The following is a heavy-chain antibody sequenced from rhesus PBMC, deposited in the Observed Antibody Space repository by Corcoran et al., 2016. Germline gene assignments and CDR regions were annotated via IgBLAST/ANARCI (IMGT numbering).Heavy chain of an antibody. CDR3: AKAGVTTVAATVARRGSFDY. D-gene: IGHD4-29*01. Sequence: QVQLQESGPGLVKPSETLSLTCAVSGYPISSGYGWSLLRQPPGTGLEWIGYSGGSSGSTNYNPSLKSRVTISKDTSNNQFALKLSSVTAADTAVYYCAKAGVTTVAATVARRGSFDYWGQGVLVTVSS. V-gene: IGHV4-127*01. CDR2: SGGSSGST. CDR1: GYPISSGYG. J-gene: IGHJ4*01.